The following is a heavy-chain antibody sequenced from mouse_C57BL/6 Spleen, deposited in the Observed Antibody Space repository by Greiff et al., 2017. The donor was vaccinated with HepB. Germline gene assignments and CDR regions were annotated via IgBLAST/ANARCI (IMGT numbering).Heavy chain of an antibody. V-gene: IGHV10-1*01. Sequence: EVKLEESGGGLVQPKGSLKLSCAASGFSFNTYAMNWVRQAPGKGLEWVARIRSKSNNYATYYADSVKDRFTISRDDSESMLYLQMNNLKTEDTAMYYCVRQAYGSSHYAMDYWGQGTSVTVSS. J-gene: IGHJ4*01. D-gene: IGHD1-1*01. CDR1: GFSFNTYA. CDR3: VRQAYGSSHYAMDY. CDR2: IRSKSNNYAT.